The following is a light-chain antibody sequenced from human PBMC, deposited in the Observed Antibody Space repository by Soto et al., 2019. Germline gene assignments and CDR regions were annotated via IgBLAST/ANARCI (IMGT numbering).Light chain of an antibody. Sequence: DIQMTQSPSSLSASVGDRVTITCRASQSIGRFLNWHQQKPGKAPNVLINVASTLRSGVPSRFSGSGSGTDFNLTINSLQPEDFATCFCQQSFTTPLTFGGGTKVDI. CDR1: QSIGRF. V-gene: IGKV1-39*01. CDR2: VAS. J-gene: IGKJ4*01. CDR3: QQSFTTPLT.